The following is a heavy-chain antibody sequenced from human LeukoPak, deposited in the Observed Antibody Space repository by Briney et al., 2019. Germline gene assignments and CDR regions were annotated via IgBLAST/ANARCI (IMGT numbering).Heavy chain of an antibody. D-gene: IGHD2-2*01. CDR3: ARDSRGYCSSTSCYVYYYGMDV. CDR2: INPNSGGT. J-gene: IGHJ6*02. V-gene: IGHV1-2*02. CDR1: GYTFTGYY. Sequence: ASVKVSCKASGYTFTGYYIHWVRQAPGQGLEWMGWINPNSGGTNYAQKFQGRVTMTRDTPISTAYMELSRLRSDDTAVYYCARDSRGYCSSTSCYVYYYGMDVWGQGTTVTVSS.